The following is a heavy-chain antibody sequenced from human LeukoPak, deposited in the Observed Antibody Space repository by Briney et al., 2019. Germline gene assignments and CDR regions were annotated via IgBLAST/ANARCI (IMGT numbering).Heavy chain of an antibody. D-gene: IGHD2-21*01. CDR3: ARYCGGDCYGMDV. Sequence: GGSLSLSCVASGFTFSSYWMSWVRQAPGKGLEWVANIKQDGSEKHYVDSVKGRFTISRDNAKNSLYLQMNSLRAEDTAVYYCARYCGGDCYGMDVWAKGPRSPSP. J-gene: IGHJ6*02. CDR1: GFTFSSYW. CDR2: IKQDGSEK. V-gene: IGHV3-7*01.